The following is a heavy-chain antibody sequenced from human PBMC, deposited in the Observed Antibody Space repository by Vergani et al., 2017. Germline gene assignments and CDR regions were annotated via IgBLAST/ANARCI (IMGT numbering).Heavy chain of an antibody. CDR2: ISAYKGNT. CDR1: GYNFTSYG. V-gene: IGHV1-18*04. D-gene: IGHD2-21*02. Sequence: QVQLVQSGAEVKKPGASVKVSCKASGYNFTSYGISWVRQAPGQGREWMGWISAYKGNTNYAQKLQGRVTMTTDTSTGTAYMELRSLRSDDTAVYYCARVGRGIVVVTASSPFDYWGQGTLVTVSS. CDR3: ARVGRGIVVVTASSPFDY. J-gene: IGHJ4*02.